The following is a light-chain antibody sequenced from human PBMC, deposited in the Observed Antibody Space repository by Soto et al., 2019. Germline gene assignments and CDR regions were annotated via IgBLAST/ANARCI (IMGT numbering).Light chain of an antibody. V-gene: IGLV1-40*01. J-gene: IGLJ2*01. CDR1: SSNIGTGYD. CDR2: GNS. Sequence: QDVLTQPPSVSGAPGQRVTISCTGSSSNIGTGYDVHWYQQLPGTAPKLLIYGNSNRPSGVPDRFSGSKSGTSASLAITGLQAEDEADYYCQSYDSNLSVVFGGGTKVTVL. CDR3: QSYDSNLSVV.